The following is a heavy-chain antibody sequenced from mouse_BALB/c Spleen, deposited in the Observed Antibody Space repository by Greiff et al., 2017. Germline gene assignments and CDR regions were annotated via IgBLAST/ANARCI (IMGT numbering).Heavy chain of an antibody. CDR2: IDPANGNT. CDR1: GFNIKDTY. V-gene: IGHV14-3*02. J-gene: IGHJ4*01. CDR3: AVITTGFYYAMDY. D-gene: IGHD1-1*01. Sequence: VQLKQSGAELVKPGASVKLSCTASGFNIKDTYMHWVKQRPEQGLEWIGRIDPANGNTKYDPKFQGKATITADTSSNTAYLQLSSLTSEDTAVYYCAVITTGFYYAMDYWGQGTSVTVSS.